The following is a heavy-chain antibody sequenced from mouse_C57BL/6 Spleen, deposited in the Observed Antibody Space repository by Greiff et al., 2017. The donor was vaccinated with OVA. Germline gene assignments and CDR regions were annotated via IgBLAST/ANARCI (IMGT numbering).Heavy chain of an antibody. Sequence: EVKLMESGGGLVQPKGSLKLSCAASGFTFNTYAMHWVRQAPGKGLEWVARIRSKSSNYATYYADSVKDRFTISRDDSQSMLYLQMNNLKTEDTAMYYGVRDGDSNYGYWYFDVWGTGTTVTVSS. J-gene: IGHJ1*03. D-gene: IGHD2-5*01. V-gene: IGHV10-3*01. CDR3: VRDGDSNYGYWYFDV. CDR2: IRSKSSNYAT. CDR1: GFTFNTYA.